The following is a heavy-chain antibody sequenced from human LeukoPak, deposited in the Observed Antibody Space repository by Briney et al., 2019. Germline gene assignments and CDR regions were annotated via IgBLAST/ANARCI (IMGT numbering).Heavy chain of an antibody. V-gene: IGHV5-51*01. CDR1: GYIFTTYW. CDR3: ARHSDSSSWYYFDY. Sequence: GESLKISCKGSGYIFTTYWIGWVRQMPGKGLEWMGVIYPGDSDTRYSPSFQGQVTISADKSITTAYLQWNSLKASDTAMYYCARHSDSSSWYYFDYWGQGTLVTVSS. D-gene: IGHD6-13*01. CDR2: IYPGDSDT. J-gene: IGHJ4*02.